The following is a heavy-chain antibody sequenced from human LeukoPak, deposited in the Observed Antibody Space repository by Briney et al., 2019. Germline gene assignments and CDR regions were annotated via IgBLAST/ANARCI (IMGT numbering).Heavy chain of an antibody. CDR2: INHSGST. Sequence: SETLSLTCAVYGGSFSGYYWSWIRQPPGKGLEWIGEINHSGSTNYNPSLKSRVTISVDTSKNQFSLKLSSVTAADTAVYYCARRKLSLAVAGSFDYWGQGTLVTVSS. CDR1: GGSFSGYY. J-gene: IGHJ4*02. V-gene: IGHV4-34*01. D-gene: IGHD6-19*01. CDR3: ARRKLSLAVAGSFDY.